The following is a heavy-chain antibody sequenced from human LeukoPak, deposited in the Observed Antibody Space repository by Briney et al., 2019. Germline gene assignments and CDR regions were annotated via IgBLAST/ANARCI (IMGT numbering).Heavy chain of an antibody. CDR3: ARDSTYYYDSGSSGPHYFDN. J-gene: IGHJ4*02. V-gene: IGHV3-30*01. D-gene: IGHD3-10*01. CDR1: GFTFSNYA. CDR2: ISSGGTYE. Sequence: GKSLRLSCAASGFTFSNYAMHWVRQAPGKGLEWVSLISSGGTYEYYADSVKGRFTISRYNSKNTLYLQLNSLRAEDTAVYYCARDSTYYYDSGSSGPHYFDNWGQGTLVTVSS.